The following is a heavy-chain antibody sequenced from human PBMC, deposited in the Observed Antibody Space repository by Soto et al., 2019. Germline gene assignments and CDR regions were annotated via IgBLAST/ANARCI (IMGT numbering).Heavy chain of an antibody. Sequence: GGSLRLSCTAAGVSFIDYYMSWIRQAPGKGLEWVAYISRSRSSIFYADSLRGQFNISRDHAKISLYLQMNGLRAEDMAMYYRTKANGYYAATLDYCGNGPPITVS. J-gene: IGHJ4*01. CDR2: ISRSRSSI. D-gene: IGHD2-2*01. CDR1: GVSFIDYY. CDR3: TKANGYYAATLDY. V-gene: IGHV3-11*04.